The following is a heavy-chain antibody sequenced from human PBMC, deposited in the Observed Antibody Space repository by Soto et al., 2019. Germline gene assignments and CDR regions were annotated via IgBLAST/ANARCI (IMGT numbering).Heavy chain of an antibody. CDR2: INSDGSST. V-gene: IGHV3-74*01. J-gene: IGHJ4*02. CDR1: GFTFSSCW. Sequence: GGALRLSCAASGFTFSSCWMHWVRQAPGKGLVWVSRINSDGSSTSYADSVKGRFTISRDNAKNTLYLQMNSLRAEDTAVYYCARSLGYSSSFFDYWGQGTLVTVSS. D-gene: IGHD6-6*01. CDR3: ARSLGYSSSFFDY.